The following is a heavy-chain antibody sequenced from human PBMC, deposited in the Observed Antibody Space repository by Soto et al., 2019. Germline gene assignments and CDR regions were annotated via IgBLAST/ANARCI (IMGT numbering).Heavy chain of an antibody. CDR3: ASHSGSYPPDAFDI. CDR1: GYKFNSYW. J-gene: IGHJ3*02. Sequence: VESLKISCKGSGYKFNSYWIAWVRQMPGKGLEWMGIIYPGDSDTRYSPSFQGQVTISADKSISSAFLQWSSLKASDTAMYYCASHSGSYPPDAFDIWGQGTMVTVSS. D-gene: IGHD1-26*01. CDR2: IYPGDSDT. V-gene: IGHV5-51*01.